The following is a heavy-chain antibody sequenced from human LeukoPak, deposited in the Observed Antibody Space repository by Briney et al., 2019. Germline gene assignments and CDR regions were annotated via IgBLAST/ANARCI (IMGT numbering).Heavy chain of an antibody. CDR3: ASSPRDGDYDWYFDL. CDR1: GFIFSSYW. Sequence: GGSLRLSCAASGFIFSSYWMNWVRQAPGKGLEWVSSISSSSSYIYYADSVKGRFTISRDNAKNSLYLQMNSLRAEDTAVYYCASSPRDGDYDWYFDLWGRGTLVTVSS. V-gene: IGHV3-21*01. CDR2: ISSSSSYI. D-gene: IGHD4-17*01. J-gene: IGHJ2*01.